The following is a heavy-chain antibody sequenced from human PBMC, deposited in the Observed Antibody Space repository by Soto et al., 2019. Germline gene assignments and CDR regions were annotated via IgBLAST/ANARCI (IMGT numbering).Heavy chain of an antibody. Sequence: GGSLRLSCAASGFTFSSYWMHWVRQAPGKGLVWVSRINSDGSSTSYADSVKGRFTISRDNAKNTLYLQMNSLRAEDTAVYYCAREAEDDFWSGYPVVWGQGTTVTVSS. CDR3: AREAEDDFWSGYPVV. J-gene: IGHJ6*02. D-gene: IGHD3-3*01. CDR1: GFTFSSYW. V-gene: IGHV3-74*01. CDR2: INSDGSST.